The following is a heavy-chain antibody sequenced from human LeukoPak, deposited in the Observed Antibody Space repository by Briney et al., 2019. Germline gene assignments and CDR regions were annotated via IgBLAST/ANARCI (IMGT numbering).Heavy chain of an antibody. CDR1: GGSISSYY. CDR2: IYYSGST. Sequence: SETLSLTCTVSGGSISSYYWSWIRQPPGKGLEWIGYIYYSGSTNYNPSLKSRVTISVDTSKNQLSLKLSSVTAADTAVYYCARDLPRYYGSGSYSPGFDPWGQGTLVTVSS. D-gene: IGHD3-10*01. J-gene: IGHJ5*02. CDR3: ARDLPRYYGSGSYSPGFDP. V-gene: IGHV4-59*01.